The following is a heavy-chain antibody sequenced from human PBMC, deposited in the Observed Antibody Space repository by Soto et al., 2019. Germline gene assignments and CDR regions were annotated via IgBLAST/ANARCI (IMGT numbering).Heavy chain of an antibody. CDR3: AHSYYYDSSGYYDFDY. J-gene: IGHJ4*02. Sequence: PPLVNPTHTRTLTCTVAGFSLSTGGVGVGLIGQPPGKALEWLALIYWNDDKRYSPSLKSRLTITKDTSKNQVVLTMTNMDPVDTATYYCAHSYYYDSSGYYDFDYWGQGTLVTVSS. D-gene: IGHD3-22*01. CDR1: GFSLSTGGVG. CDR2: IYWNDDK. V-gene: IGHV2-5*01.